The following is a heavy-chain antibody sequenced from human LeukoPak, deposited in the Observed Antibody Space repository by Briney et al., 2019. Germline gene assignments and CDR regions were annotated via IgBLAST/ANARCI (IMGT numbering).Heavy chain of an antibody. CDR1: GGSISSYY. V-gene: IGHV4-4*07. CDR2: IYTSGST. CDR3: ARGEGYYYDSSGYYRY. D-gene: IGHD3-22*01. Sequence: SETLSLTCTVSGGSISSYYWSWIRQPAGKGLEWIGRIYTSGSTNYNPSLKSRVTMSVDTSKNQFSLKLSSVTAADTAVYYCARGEGYYYDSSGYYRYWGQGTLVTVSS. J-gene: IGHJ4*02.